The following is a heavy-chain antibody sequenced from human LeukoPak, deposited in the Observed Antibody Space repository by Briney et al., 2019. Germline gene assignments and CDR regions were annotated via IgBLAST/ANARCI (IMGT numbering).Heavy chain of an antibody. CDR1: GLTFNAYG. Sequence: PGGSLRLSCTASGLTFNAYGMHWVRQAPGKGLEWVAVIWSDGSNRYYAESVRGRFTISRDNPKNTLYLQMNSLIIEDTALYYCASAAGAFDNWGQGTMITVSS. D-gene: IGHD6-13*01. J-gene: IGHJ3*02. V-gene: IGHV3-33*01. CDR3: ASAAGAFDN. CDR2: IWSDGSNR.